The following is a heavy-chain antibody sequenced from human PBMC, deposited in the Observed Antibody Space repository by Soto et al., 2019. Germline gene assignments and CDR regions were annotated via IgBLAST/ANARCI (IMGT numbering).Heavy chain of an antibody. V-gene: IGHV3-23*01. Sequence: PVVSLRLSCAASGFTFSSYAMSWVRQAPGKGLGWVSAISVSGGRTNYADSVRGRFIISRDNSKNTLYLQMNSLRAEDTAVYYCAKDPPTIAYWYFDLWGRGTLVTVSS. CDR1: GFTFSSYA. CDR3: AKDPPTIAYWYFDL. D-gene: IGHD3-9*01. J-gene: IGHJ2*01. CDR2: ISVSGGRT.